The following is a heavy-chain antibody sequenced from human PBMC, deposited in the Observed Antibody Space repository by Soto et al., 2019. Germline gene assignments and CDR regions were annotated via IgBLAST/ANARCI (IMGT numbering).Heavy chain of an antibody. J-gene: IGHJ6*03. D-gene: IGHD6-6*01. CDR3: ARHAQIEYSSSSVRVDYYYYYYMDV. CDR2: IYPGDSDT. Sequence: PGESLKISCKGSGYSFTSYWIGWVRQMPGKGLEWMGIIYPGDSDTRYSPSFQGQVTISADKSISTAYLQWSSLKASDTAMYYCARHAQIEYSSSSVRVDYYYYYYMDVWGKGTTVTVSS. V-gene: IGHV5-51*01. CDR1: GYSFTSYW.